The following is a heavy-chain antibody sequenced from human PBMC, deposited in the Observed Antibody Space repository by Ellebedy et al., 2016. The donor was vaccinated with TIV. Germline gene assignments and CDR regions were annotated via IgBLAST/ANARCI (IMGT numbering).Heavy chain of an antibody. CDR2: IYHSGST. CDR3: ARVYGGNGPFDY. Sequence: SETLSLXCAVSGGSISSGGYSWSWIRQPPGKGLEWIGYIYHSGSTYYNPSLKSRVTISVDRSKNQFSLKLSSVTAADTAVYYCARVYGGNGPFDYWGQGTLVTVSS. J-gene: IGHJ4*02. D-gene: IGHD4-23*01. CDR1: GGSISSGGYS. V-gene: IGHV4-30-2*01.